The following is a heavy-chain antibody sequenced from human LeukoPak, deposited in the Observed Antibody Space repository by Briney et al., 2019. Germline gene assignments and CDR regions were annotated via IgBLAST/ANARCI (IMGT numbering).Heavy chain of an antibody. CDR3: AKGPKSLWFGELLPYYYGMDV. D-gene: IGHD3-10*01. CDR2: ISGSGGST. Sequence: GGSLRLSCAASGFTFSSYAMSWVRQAPGKGLEWVSAISGSGGSTYYADSVKGRFTISRDNSKNTLYLQMNSLRAEDTAAYYCAKGPKSLWFGELLPYYYGMDVWGQGTTVTVSS. J-gene: IGHJ6*02. V-gene: IGHV3-23*01. CDR1: GFTFSSYA.